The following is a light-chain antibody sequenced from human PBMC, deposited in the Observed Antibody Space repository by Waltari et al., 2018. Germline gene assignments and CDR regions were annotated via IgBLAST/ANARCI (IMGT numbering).Light chain of an antibody. CDR1: RDIYSS. Sequence: DVQMTQSPSSLSASVGDRVTITCRASRDIYSSLAWYQQKPGKAPNLLVLAATRLESGVPSRFSASGAGTSYTLTINGLQSEDTATYYCQQYHSTFITFGQGTRLEIK. CDR3: QQYHSTFIT. J-gene: IGKJ5*01. CDR2: AAT. V-gene: IGKV1-NL1*01.